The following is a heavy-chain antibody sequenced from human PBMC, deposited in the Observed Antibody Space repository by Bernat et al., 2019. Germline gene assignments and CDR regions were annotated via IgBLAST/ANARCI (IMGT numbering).Heavy chain of an antibody. CDR3: ASNKVLIHNPPYYMDV. Sequence: QVQLVQSGSELKKPGASVKVSCKASGYTFTSSAMNWVRQAPGQGLEWMGWINTNTGNPTYAQCFTGRIVFSLDTSVSTAYLQISSLKAEDTAVYYCASNKVLIHNPPYYMDVWGKGTTVTVSS. V-gene: IGHV7-4-1*02. J-gene: IGHJ6*03. CDR1: GYTFTSSA. D-gene: IGHD1-1*01. CDR2: INTNTGNP.